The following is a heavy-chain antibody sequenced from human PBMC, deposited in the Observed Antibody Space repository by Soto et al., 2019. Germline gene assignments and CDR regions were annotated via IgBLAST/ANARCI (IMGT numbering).Heavy chain of an antibody. D-gene: IGHD3-9*01. CDR2: IYYSGST. CDR1: GGSISSGGYY. V-gene: IGHV4-31*03. Sequence: PSETLSLTCTVSGGSISSGGYYWGWIRQHPGKGLEWIGYIYYSGSTYYNPSLKSRVTISVDTSKNQFSLKLSSVTAADTAVYYCARAPDFDWLQIDYWGQGTLVTVSS. CDR3: ARAPDFDWLQIDY. J-gene: IGHJ4*02.